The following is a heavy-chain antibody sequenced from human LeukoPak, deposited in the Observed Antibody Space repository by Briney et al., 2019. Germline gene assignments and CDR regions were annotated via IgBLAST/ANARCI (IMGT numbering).Heavy chain of an antibody. CDR1: GGSISSSSYY. CDR3: ASRGYCSITSCPPPGY. V-gene: IGHV4-39*01. Sequence: SETLSLTCTVSGGSISSSSYYCGWIRQPPGKGLEWIGSIYYSGSTYYNPSLKSRVTISVDTSKNQFSLKLSSVTAADTAVYYCASRGYCSITSCPPPGYWGQGTLVTVSS. J-gene: IGHJ4*02. CDR2: IYYSGST. D-gene: IGHD2-2*01.